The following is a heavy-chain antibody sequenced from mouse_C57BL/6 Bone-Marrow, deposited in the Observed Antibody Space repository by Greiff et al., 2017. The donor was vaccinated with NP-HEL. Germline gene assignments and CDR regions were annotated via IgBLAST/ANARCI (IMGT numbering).Heavy chain of an antibody. CDR1: GYTFTSYT. Sequence: QVQLQQSGAELARPGASVTMSCKASGYTFTSYTMHWVKQRPGQGLEWIGYINPSSGYTKYNQKFKDKATLTADKSSSTAYMQLSSLTSEDSAVYYCAREDGYYFAWFAYWGQGTLVTVSA. CDR3: AREDGYYFAWFAY. D-gene: IGHD2-3*01. V-gene: IGHV1-4*01. CDR2: INPSSGYT. J-gene: IGHJ3*01.